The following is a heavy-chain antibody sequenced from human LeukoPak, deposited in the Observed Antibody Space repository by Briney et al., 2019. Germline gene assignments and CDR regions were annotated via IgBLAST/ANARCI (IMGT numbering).Heavy chain of an antibody. D-gene: IGHD5-18*01. J-gene: IGHJ4*02. CDR3: AKPLDVTTPMDGFDY. V-gene: IGHV3-30*18. CDR2: ISFDGRNK. Sequence: PGRSLRLSCAASGVTFSTYGMRWVRQAPGKGLEWVALISFDGRNKYYADSVKGRFTISRDHSKITLYLQMNSLRTEDPAVYYCAKPLDVTTPMDGFDYWGQGTLVTVSS. CDR1: GVTFSTYG.